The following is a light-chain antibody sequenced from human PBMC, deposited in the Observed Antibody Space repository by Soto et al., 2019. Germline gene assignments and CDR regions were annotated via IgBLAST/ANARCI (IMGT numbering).Light chain of an antibody. CDR3: AAWDDSLNGCV. J-gene: IGLJ1*01. Sequence: QSVLTQPPSASGTPGQRVTISCSGSSSNIGTYRVSWYQHFPGTAPRLLIYSDNQRPSGVPDRFSASKSGASASLAISGLQPEDEAYFYCAAWDDSLNGCVFGTGTKVTVL. CDR1: SSNIGTYR. V-gene: IGLV1-44*01. CDR2: SDN.